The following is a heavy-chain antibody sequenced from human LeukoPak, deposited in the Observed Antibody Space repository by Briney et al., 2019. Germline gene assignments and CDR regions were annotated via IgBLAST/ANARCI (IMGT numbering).Heavy chain of an antibody. CDR3: ARASYDSSRSYYYYMDV. D-gene: IGHD3-22*01. Sequence: SETLSLTCTVSGDSISSSAYYWSWIRQDPGKGLEWIGCSYYTGTTYYNPSLKSRLVISRDTSRNQFSLQLSSVTAADTAMYYCARASYDSSRSYYYYMDVWGKGTTVTVSS. V-gene: IGHV4-31*03. J-gene: IGHJ6*03. CDR1: GDSISSSAYY. CDR2: SYYTGTT.